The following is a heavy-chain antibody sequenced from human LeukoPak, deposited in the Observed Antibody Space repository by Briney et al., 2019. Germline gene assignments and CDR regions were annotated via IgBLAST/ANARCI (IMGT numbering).Heavy chain of an antibody. J-gene: IGHJ4*02. CDR1: GFTFDDYA. CDR3: AKDIRHSPTNFDY. Sequence: GGSLRLSCAASGFTFDDYAMHWVRQAPGKGLEWVSGISWNSGSIGYADSVKGRFTISRDNAKNSLYLQMNSLRAEDTALYYCAKDIRHSPTNFDYWGQGTLVTVSS. D-gene: IGHD2/OR15-2a*01. V-gene: IGHV3-9*01. CDR2: ISWNSGSI.